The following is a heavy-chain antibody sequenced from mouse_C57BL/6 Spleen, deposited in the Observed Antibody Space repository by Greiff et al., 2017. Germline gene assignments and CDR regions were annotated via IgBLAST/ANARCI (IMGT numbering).Heavy chain of an antibody. V-gene: IGHV6-3*01. Sequence: EVHLVESGGGLVQPGGSMKLSCVASGFTFSNYWMNWVRQSPEKGLEWVAQIRLKSDNYATHYAESVKGRFTISRDDSKSSVYLQMNNLRAEDTGIYYCTDYYGSSTYFDYWGQGTTLTVSS. CDR3: TDYYGSSTYFDY. CDR2: IRLKSDNYAT. CDR1: GFTFSNYW. J-gene: IGHJ2*01. D-gene: IGHD1-1*01.